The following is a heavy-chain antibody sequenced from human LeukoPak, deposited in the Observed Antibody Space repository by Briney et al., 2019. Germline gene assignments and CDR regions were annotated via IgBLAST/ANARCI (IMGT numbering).Heavy chain of an antibody. Sequence: GGSLRLSCAASGFTFSDYYMSWIRQAPGKGLEWVSYISSSGSSIYYADSVKGRFTISRDNAKKSLYLQMNSLRAEDTAVYYCARSMVTPYHFDYWGQGTLVTVSS. CDR1: GFTFSDYY. D-gene: IGHD2-21*02. J-gene: IGHJ4*02. V-gene: IGHV3-11*01. CDR3: ARSMVTPYHFDY. CDR2: ISSSGSSI.